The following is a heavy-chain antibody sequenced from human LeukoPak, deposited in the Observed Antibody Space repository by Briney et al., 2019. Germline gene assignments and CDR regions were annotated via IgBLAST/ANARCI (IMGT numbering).Heavy chain of an antibody. J-gene: IGHJ4*02. CDR1: GFTFSTYI. CDR2: IGTSTSYI. Sequence: PGGSLRLSCAASGFTFSTYIMNWVRQTPGKGLEWVSSIGTSTSYIYYADSVKGRFTISRDNAKNSLYLEMNSLRAEDTAVYYCAKDQGLRYFDPVELFDYWGQGTLVTVSS. D-gene: IGHD3-9*01. V-gene: IGHV3-21*04. CDR3: AKDQGLRYFDPVELFDY.